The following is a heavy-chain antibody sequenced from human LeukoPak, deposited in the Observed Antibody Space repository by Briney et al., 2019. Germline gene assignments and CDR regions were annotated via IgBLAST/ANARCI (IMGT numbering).Heavy chain of an antibody. CDR2: ISWNSGSI. J-gene: IGHJ5*02. D-gene: IGHD1-26*01. V-gene: IGHV3-9*01. CDR3: ARDYVGAP. Sequence: GGSLRLSCAASGFTFDDYAMHWVRQAPGKGLEWVSGISWNSGSIGYADSVKGRFTISRDNAKNSLYLQMNSLRDEDTAVYYCARDYVGAPWGQGTLVTVSS. CDR1: GFTFDDYA.